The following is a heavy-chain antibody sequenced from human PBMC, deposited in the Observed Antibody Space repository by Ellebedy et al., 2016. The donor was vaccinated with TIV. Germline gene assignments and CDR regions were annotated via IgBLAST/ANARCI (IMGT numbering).Heavy chain of an antibody. D-gene: IGHD4-23*01. CDR1: GFSFSSYG. Sequence: GESLKISCAGSGFSFSSYGMHWVRQAPGKGLEWVAVISYDGSHQNYADSVKGRFTISRDNSKNTLYLQMNSLRSEDSAVYYCMRRWSWGQGTLVTVSS. CDR3: MRRWS. J-gene: IGHJ4*02. V-gene: IGHV3-30*03. CDR2: ISYDGSHQ.